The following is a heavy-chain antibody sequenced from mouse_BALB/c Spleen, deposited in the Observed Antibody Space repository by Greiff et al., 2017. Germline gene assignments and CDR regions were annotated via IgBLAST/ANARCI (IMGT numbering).Heavy chain of an antibody. V-gene: IGHV1-4*01. J-gene: IGHJ4*01. D-gene: IGHD1-1*01. CDR2: INPSSGYT. CDR1: GYTFTSYT. Sequence: QVQLQQSGAELARPGASVKMSCKASGYTFTSYTMHWVKQRPGQGLEWIGYINPSSGYTNYNQKFKDKATLTADKSSSTAYMQLSSLTSEDSAVYYCAKFITTVVATYYYAMDYWGQGTSVTVSS. CDR3: AKFITTVVATYYYAMDY.